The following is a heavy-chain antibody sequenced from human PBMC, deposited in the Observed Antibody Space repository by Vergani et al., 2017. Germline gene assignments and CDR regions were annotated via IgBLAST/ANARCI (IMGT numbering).Heavy chain of an antibody. CDR3: ARDSCSSTSCLSDTYYFDY. Sequence: QVQLQESGPGLVKPSETLSLTCTVSGGSISSYYWSWIRQPPGKGLEWIGYIYYSGSTNYNPSLKSRVTISVDTSKNQFSLKLSSVTAADTAVYYCARDSCSSTSCLSDTYYFDYWGQGTLVTVSS. CDR2: IYYSGST. D-gene: IGHD2-2*01. CDR1: GGSISSYY. V-gene: IGHV4-59*01. J-gene: IGHJ4*02.